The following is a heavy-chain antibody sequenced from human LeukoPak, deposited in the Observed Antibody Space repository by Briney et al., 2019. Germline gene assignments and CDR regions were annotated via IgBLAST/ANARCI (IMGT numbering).Heavy chain of an antibody. D-gene: IGHD3-10*01. CDR1: GGSISSYY. CDR3: ARERSGSYYNVYYYYYYMDV. V-gene: IGHV4-4*07. J-gene: IGHJ6*03. CDR2: IYTSGST. Sequence: SETLSLTCTVSGGSISSYYWSWIRQPAGKGLEWIGRIYTSGSTNYNPSLKSRVTMSVDTSKNQLSLKLSSVTAADTAVYYCARERSGSYYNVYYYYYYMDVWGKGTTVTISS.